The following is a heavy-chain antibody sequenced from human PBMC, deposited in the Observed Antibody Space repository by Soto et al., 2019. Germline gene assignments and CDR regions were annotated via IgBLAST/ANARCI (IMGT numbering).Heavy chain of an antibody. CDR1: GYTFTSSG. D-gene: IGHD3-10*01. CDR2: ISAYNGNT. V-gene: IGHV1-18*01. J-gene: IGHJ4*02. CDR3: ARFSMVRGVDPFDY. Sequence: QVQLVQSGAEVKKPGASVKVSCKASGYTFTSSGISWVRQAPVQGREWMGSISAYNGNTSYAQKPQGRVTMTTDTSTSTVYMELRSVRSDDTAVYYCARFSMVRGVDPFDYWGQGTLVTVSS.